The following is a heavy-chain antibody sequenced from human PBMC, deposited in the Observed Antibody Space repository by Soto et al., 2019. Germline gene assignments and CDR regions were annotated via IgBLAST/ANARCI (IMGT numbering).Heavy chain of an antibody. CDR2: IHTGGVT. J-gene: IGHJ4*02. D-gene: IGHD3-3*01. CDR1: GFTVNSYY. V-gene: IGHV3-66*01. Sequence: EVQLVESGGGLVQPGGSLRLSCEASGFTVNSYYMSWDRQAPGKGLEWVAIIHTGGVTYYADSVKGRFIISRDNSKNTLYLQMSSLRAEDTAVYYCAREKGTGDWDNFFHYWGQGALVTVSS. CDR3: AREKGTGDWDNFFHY.